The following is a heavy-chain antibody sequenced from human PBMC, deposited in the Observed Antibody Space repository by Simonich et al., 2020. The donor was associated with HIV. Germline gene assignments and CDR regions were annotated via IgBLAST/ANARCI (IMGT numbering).Heavy chain of an antibody. Sequence: QVQLVESGGGVVQPGRSLRLSCAASGFTFSSYARHWVRQAQGKGQEWVAVIKYDGSNKYYADAGKGRFPISGDNSTNTLYLQMNSLRAEDTAVYYCASGGSISSVWADDYWGQGTLVTVSS. J-gene: IGHJ4*02. CDR2: IKYDGSNK. CDR1: GFTFSSYA. CDR3: ASGGSISSVWADDY. D-gene: IGHD3-16*01. V-gene: IGHV3-30*07.